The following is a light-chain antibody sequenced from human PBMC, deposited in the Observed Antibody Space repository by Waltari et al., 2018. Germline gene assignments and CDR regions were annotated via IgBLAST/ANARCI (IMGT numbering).Light chain of an antibody. Sequence: ETVMTQSPATLSVSQGERATLSCRASQSVSSNLAWYQQKPGQAPRLLIYGASTRATGIPARFSGSGSGTEFTLTISSLQSEDFAVYYCQQYNNWPSTFGGGTKVEIK. CDR3: QQYNNWPST. CDR2: GAS. CDR1: QSVSSN. J-gene: IGKJ4*01. V-gene: IGKV3-15*01.